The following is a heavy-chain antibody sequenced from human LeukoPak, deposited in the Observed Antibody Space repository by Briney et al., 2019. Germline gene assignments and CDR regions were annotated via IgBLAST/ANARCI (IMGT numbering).Heavy chain of an antibody. CDR2: INTNTGNP. D-gene: IGHD3-22*01. J-gene: IGHJ4*02. CDR1: GYTFTGYA. Sequence: ASVKVSCKASGYTFTGYAMNWVRQAPGQGLEWMGWINTNTGNPTYAQGFTGRFVFSLDTSVSTAYLQISSLKAEDTAVYYCAREPGGDYYDSSGYPWGLGYWGQGTLVTVSS. CDR3: AREPGGDYYDSSGYPWGLGY. V-gene: IGHV7-4-1*02.